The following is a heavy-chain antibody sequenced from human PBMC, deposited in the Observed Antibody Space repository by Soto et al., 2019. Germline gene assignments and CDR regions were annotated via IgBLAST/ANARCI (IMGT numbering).Heavy chain of an antibody. CDR2: IYYSGST. CDR3: ASDTAIYYCARLDFWRATRYFDY. D-gene: IGHD3-3*01. J-gene: IGHJ4*02. CDR1: GGSISSSSYY. Sequence: SETLSLTCTVSGGSISSSSYYWGWIRQPPGKGLEWIGSIYYSGSTYYNPSLKSRVTISVDTSKNQFSLKLSSVTAYLQWRGLKASDTAIYYCARLDFWRATRYFDYWGQGTQVTVSS. V-gene: IGHV4-39*01.